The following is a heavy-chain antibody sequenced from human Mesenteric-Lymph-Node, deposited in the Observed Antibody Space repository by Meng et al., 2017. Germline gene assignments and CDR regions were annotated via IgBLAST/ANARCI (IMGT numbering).Heavy chain of an antibody. CDR2: IHHSGSA. CDR1: GGSMSSGNYY. Sequence: QVQMQESGPGLVKPSETLSLTCTVSGGSMSSGNYYWSWIRQPPGKGLEWIGYIHHSGSAYYNPSLKSRVTISVDTSKNQFSLKLSSVTAADTAVYYCARESSHYYDSTIDYWGQGTLVTVSS. CDR3: ARESSHYYDSTIDY. D-gene: IGHD3-22*01. J-gene: IGHJ4*02. V-gene: IGHV4-30-4*01.